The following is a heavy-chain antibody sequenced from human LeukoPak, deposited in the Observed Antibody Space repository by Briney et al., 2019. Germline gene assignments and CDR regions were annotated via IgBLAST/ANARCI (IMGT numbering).Heavy chain of an antibody. Sequence: PGGSLRLSCAASGVTFSSYAMSWVRQAPGKGLEWVSAISGSGGSTYYADFVKGRLTISRDNSKNTLYLQMNSLRAEDTAVYYCAKHTGYYCYYGMDVWGQGTTVTVSS. D-gene: IGHD2-8*02. V-gene: IGHV3-23*01. J-gene: IGHJ6*02. CDR2: ISGSGGST. CDR3: AKHTGYYCYYGMDV. CDR1: GVTFSSYA.